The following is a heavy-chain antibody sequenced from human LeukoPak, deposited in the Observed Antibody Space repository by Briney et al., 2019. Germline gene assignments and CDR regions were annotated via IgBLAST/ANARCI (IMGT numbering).Heavy chain of an antibody. CDR3: ARDPQYSYDDSGTFDS. CDR2: LSGSGSTT. J-gene: IGHJ4*02. CDR1: GFTFTNYA. D-gene: IGHD3-22*01. V-gene: IGHV3-23*01. Sequence: GGSLRLSCAASGFTFTNYAMSWVRQAPGKGLEWVSGLSGSGSTTYYTDSVKGRFTVSRDNAKNSLYLQMNTLRAEDTAVYYCARDPQYSYDDSGTFDSWGQGTLVTVSS.